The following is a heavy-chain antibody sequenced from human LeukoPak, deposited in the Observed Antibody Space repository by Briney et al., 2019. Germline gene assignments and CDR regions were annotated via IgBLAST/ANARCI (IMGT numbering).Heavy chain of an antibody. V-gene: IGHV3-33*07. CDR1: GFIVGRNY. D-gene: IGHD2-8*01. CDR2: IWFDKNQ. Sequence: GGSLRLSCEASGFIVGRNYMSWVRQAPGKGLEWVADIWFDKNQHFADSVKGRFAISRDNSKNTVYLQINSLRAEDTAVYYCARDRHCVNGVCHSPPGMDVWGQGTTVTVSS. CDR3: ARDRHCVNGVCHSPPGMDV. J-gene: IGHJ6*02.